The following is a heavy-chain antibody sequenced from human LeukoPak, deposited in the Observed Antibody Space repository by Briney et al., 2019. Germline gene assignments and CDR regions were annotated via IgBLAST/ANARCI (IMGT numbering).Heavy chain of an antibody. CDR2: INPNSGGT. CDR3: ARCASKDSSSWYRYYFDY. CDR1: GYTFTGYC. V-gene: IGHV1-2*02. D-gene: IGHD6-13*01. J-gene: IGHJ4*02. Sequence: GASVKVSCKASGYTFTGYCMHWVRQAPGQGLEWMGWINPNSGGTNYAQKFQGRVTMTRDTSISTAYMELSRLRSDDTAVYYCARCASKDSSSWYRYYFDYWGQGTLVTVSS.